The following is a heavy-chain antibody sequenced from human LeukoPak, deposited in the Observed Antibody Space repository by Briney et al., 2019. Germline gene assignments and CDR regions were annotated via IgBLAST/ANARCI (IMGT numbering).Heavy chain of an antibody. D-gene: IGHD5-18*01. CDR3: AKTSGNTAMVVPFDY. V-gene: IGHV3-33*06. CDR2: IWYDGSNK. CDR1: GFTFSSYG. Sequence: PGGSLRLSCAASGFTFSSYGMHWVRQAPGKGLEWVAVIWYDGSNKYYADSVKGRFTISRDNSENTLYLQMNSLRAEDTAVYYCAKTSGNTAMVVPFDYWGQGTLVTVSS. J-gene: IGHJ4*02.